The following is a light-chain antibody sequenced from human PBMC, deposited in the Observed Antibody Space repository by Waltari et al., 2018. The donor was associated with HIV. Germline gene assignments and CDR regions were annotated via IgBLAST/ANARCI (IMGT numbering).Light chain of an antibody. J-gene: IGKJ4*02. Sequence: EIVLTQSPLSLAVTPGEPASISCRSRQSLLHSNGYTYLSWILQKPGQSPQLLIYFASNRASGVPERFSGTGSDTDFTLKISRVEADDFGVYYCMQTLQAFTFGGGTKVELK. CDR3: MQTLQAFT. CDR2: FAS. CDR1: QSLLHSNGYTY. V-gene: IGKV2-28*01.